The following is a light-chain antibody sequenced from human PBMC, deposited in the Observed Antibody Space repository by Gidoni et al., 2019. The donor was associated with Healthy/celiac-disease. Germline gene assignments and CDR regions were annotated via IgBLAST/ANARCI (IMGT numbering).Light chain of an antibody. CDR2: DAS. Sequence: SVGDRVTITCRASQGISSALAWYQQKPGKAPKLLIYDASSLESGVPSRFSGSGSGTDFTLTISSLQPEDFATYYCQQFNSYPTFGGGTKVEIK. V-gene: IGKV1-13*02. CDR3: QQFNSYPT. J-gene: IGKJ4*01. CDR1: QGISSA.